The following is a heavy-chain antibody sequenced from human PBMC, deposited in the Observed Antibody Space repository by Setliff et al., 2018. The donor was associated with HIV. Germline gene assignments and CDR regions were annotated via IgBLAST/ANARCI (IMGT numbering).Heavy chain of an antibody. CDR1: GFSFSDYF. CDR3: ARARGSVGYYGSGTMYHMDV. CDR2: ISGSGGVM. V-gene: IGHV3-11*01. J-gene: IGHJ6*03. D-gene: IGHD3-10*01. Sequence: RLSCAVSGFSFSDYFMTWIRQAPGKGLEWASYISGSGGVMAYADSVKGRFTISRDNAKNSMYLQMNSLRVEDTATYYCARARGSVGYYGSGTMYHMDVWGKGTTVTVSS.